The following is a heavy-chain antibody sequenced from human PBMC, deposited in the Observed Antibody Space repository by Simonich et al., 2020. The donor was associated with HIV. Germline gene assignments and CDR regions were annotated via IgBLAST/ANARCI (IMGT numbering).Heavy chain of an antibody. Sequence: QVQLVQSGAEAKKPGASVKVSCKASGYTFTDYNIHWVRQAPGQGLEWMGRVNPNSGGTDYPQKFQGRVTMTRDTSITTAYMELSRLRSDDTAFYYCATHGPGSYSSALDIWGQGTRVTVSS. CDR1: GYTFTDYN. CDR3: ATHGPGSYSSALDI. CDR2: VNPNSGGT. V-gene: IGHV1-2*06. D-gene: IGHD1-26*01. J-gene: IGHJ3*02.